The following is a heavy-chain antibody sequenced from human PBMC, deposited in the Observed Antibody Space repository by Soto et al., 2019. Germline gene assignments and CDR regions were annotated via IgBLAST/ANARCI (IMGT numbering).Heavy chain of an antibody. Sequence: GGSLRLSCAASGFTFSSYSMNWVRQAPGKGLEWVSSISSSSSYIYYADSVKGRFTISRDNAKNSLYLQMNSLRAEDTAVYYCASPIGAAAGIEYFQHWGQGTLVTVSS. CDR2: ISSSSSYI. J-gene: IGHJ1*01. CDR3: ASPIGAAAGIEYFQH. V-gene: IGHV3-21*01. CDR1: GFTFSSYS. D-gene: IGHD6-13*01.